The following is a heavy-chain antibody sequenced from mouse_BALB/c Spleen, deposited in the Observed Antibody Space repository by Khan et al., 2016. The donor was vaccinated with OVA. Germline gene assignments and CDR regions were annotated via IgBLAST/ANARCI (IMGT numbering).Heavy chain of an antibody. CDR1: GYTFINYW. CDR3: ARRGLRWDFDY. V-gene: IGHV1-7*01. D-gene: IGHD1-1*01. Sequence: QVRLQQSGAELAKPGASVKMSCKASGYTFINYWILWVKQRPGQGLEWIGYINPSTGYTEYNQNFKDKATLTAEQSSSTAYMQLSSLTSEDSAVYYCARRGLRWDFDYWGQGTTLTVSS. J-gene: IGHJ2*01. CDR2: INPSTGYT.